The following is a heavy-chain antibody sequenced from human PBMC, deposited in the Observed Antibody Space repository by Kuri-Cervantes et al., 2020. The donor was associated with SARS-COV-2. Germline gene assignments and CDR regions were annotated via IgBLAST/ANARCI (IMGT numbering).Heavy chain of an antibody. V-gene: IGHV3-21*04. Sequence: GGSLRLSCGASGFTFSAYTMNWVRQAPGKALEWISSISGSRSYIYYADSVRGRFTISRDNAKNSLYLQMNSLRAEDTAVYYCAKVKLERFLDAFDIWGQGTMVTVSS. D-gene: IGHD1-1*01. J-gene: IGHJ3*02. CDR3: AKVKLERFLDAFDI. CDR1: GFTFSAYT. CDR2: ISGSRSYI.